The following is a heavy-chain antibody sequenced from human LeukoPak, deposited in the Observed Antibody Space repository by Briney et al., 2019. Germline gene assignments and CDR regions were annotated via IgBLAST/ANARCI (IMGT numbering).Heavy chain of an antibody. CDR1: GFTFSSYA. CDR3: AKVEYSSSSIDY. Sequence: PGGSLRLSCAASGFTFSSYAMSWVLQAPGKGLEWVSAISGSGGSTYYADSVKGRFTISRDNSKNTLYLQMNSLRAEDTAVYYCAKVEYSSSSIDYWGQGTLVTVSS. CDR2: ISGSGGST. V-gene: IGHV3-23*01. J-gene: IGHJ4*02. D-gene: IGHD6-6*01.